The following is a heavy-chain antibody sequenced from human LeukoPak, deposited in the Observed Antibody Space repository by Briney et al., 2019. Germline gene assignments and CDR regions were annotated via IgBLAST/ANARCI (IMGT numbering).Heavy chain of an antibody. D-gene: IGHD4-17*01. Sequence: GSLRLSCAASGFTFSSYSMNWVRQAPGKGLEWVSSISSSSSYIYYADSVKGRFTISRDNAKNSLYLQMNSQRAEDTAVYYCARARELDYGDYGGIFDYWGQGTLVTVSS. V-gene: IGHV3-21*01. J-gene: IGHJ4*02. CDR2: ISSSSSYI. CDR3: ARARELDYGDYGGIFDY. CDR1: GFTFSSYS.